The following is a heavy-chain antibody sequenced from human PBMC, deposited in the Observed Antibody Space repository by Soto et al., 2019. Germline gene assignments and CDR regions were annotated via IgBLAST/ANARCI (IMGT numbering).Heavy chain of an antibody. D-gene: IGHD2-15*01. CDR2: IYYTGTT. Sequence: SETLSLTCTVSGGSMSSSSYYRGWIRQPPGKGLEWIGSIYYTGTTYDNPSLNSRVTMAQHISKNQFSLRLTSVRAADTAVYYCARFYCSGGTCYFYNWFDPSGQGILVTVSS. CDR1: GGSMSSSSYY. V-gene: IGHV4-39*01. CDR3: ARFYCSGGTCYFYNWFDP. J-gene: IGHJ5*02.